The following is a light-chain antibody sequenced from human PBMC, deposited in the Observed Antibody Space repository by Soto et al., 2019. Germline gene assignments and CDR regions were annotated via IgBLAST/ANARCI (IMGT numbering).Light chain of an antibody. CDR3: QHYHDFQYT. CDR2: KAT. CDR1: QSIGSW. V-gene: IGKV1-5*03. Sequence: DIQMTQSPSTLSASVGDGVTITCRASQSIGSWLAWYQQKPGKAPKLLIYKATNLQSGVPSRFSGSGAGTDFSLTISSLQPVDSATYFCQHYHDFQYTFGPGIKLEI. J-gene: IGKJ2*01.